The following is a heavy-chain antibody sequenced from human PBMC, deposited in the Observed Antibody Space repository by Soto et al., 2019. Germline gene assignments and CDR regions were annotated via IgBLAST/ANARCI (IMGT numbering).Heavy chain of an antibody. Sequence: SETLSLTCAVSGGSVSSSYWWSWVRQPPGKGLEWIGEIFHSGTTNYNPSLKSRITISVDKSKNQFSLKVTSVTAADTAVYYCARVRDGYNVFDYWGQGTLVTVSS. CDR1: GGSVSSSYW. CDR2: IFHSGTT. CDR3: ARVRDGYNVFDY. D-gene: IGHD5-12*01. V-gene: IGHV4-4*02. J-gene: IGHJ4*02.